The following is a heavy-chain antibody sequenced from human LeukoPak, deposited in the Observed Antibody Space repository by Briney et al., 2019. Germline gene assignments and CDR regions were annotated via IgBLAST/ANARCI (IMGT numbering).Heavy chain of an antibody. CDR3: ARGGDFWSGYYTAYYFDY. CDR1: GGSISSYY. Sequence: SETLSLTCTVSGGSISSYYWSWIRQPPGKGPEWIGYIYYSGSTNYNPSLKSRVTISVDTSKNQFSLKLSSVTAADTAVCYCARGGDFWSGYYTAYYFDYWGQGTLVTVSS. CDR2: IYYSGST. V-gene: IGHV4-59*01. D-gene: IGHD3-3*01. J-gene: IGHJ4*02.